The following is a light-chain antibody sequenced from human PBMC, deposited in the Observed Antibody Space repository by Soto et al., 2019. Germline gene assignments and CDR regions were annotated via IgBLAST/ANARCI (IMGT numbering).Light chain of an antibody. CDR3: SSYTTSMIRL. J-gene: IGLJ2*01. V-gene: IGLV2-14*01. CDR2: DVS. CDR1: SSDIGAYNY. Sequence: ALTQPASVSGSPGQSITISCAGTSSDIGAYNYVSWYQQHPGKAPKVMIYDVSNRPSGVSNRFSGSKSGNTASLTISGLQTEDEADYYCSSYTTSMIRLFGGGTKLTVL.